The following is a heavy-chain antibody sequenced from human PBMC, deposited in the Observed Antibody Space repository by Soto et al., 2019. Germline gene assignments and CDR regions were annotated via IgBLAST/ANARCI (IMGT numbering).Heavy chain of an antibody. J-gene: IGHJ4*02. V-gene: IGHV1-69*06. CDR3: ARTRDSGSYYVFGDFDS. Sequence: SVKVSCKASGGTFSSYAISWVRQAPGQGLEWMGGIIPIFGTANYAQKFQGRLTITADTSTNAAYMELRSLRSDDTAVYYCARTRDSGSYYVFGDFDSWGQGTLVTVSS. CDR2: IIPIFGTA. CDR1: GGTFSSYA. D-gene: IGHD1-26*01.